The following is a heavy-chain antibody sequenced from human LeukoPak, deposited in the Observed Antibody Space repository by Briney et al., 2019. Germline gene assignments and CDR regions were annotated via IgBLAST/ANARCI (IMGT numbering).Heavy chain of an antibody. Sequence: SETLSLTCTVSGGSISSYYWSWIRQPPGKGLEWIGSIYYSGSTYYNPSLKSRVTISADTSKNQFSLKLSSVTAADAAVYYCARQYSSGWPWFDPWGQGTLVTVSS. V-gene: IGHV4-39*01. D-gene: IGHD6-19*01. CDR1: GGSISSYY. J-gene: IGHJ5*02. CDR3: ARQYSSGWPWFDP. CDR2: IYYSGST.